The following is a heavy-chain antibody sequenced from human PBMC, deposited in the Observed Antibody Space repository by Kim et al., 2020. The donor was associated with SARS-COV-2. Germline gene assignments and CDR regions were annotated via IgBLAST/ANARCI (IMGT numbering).Heavy chain of an antibody. CDR3: AKRAGHTQYYFDF. D-gene: IGHD6-13*01. CDR1: GFTFSSYA. J-gene: IGHJ4*02. Sequence: GGSLRLSCAASGFTFSSYAMSWVRQAPGKGLEWVSTAGASYGATVYPDSVKGRFTVSRDNSMKMLYLQMNSLRAEDTAVYYCAKRAGHTQYYFDFWGQGTLVTVSS. CDR2: AGASYGAT. V-gene: IGHV3-23*01.